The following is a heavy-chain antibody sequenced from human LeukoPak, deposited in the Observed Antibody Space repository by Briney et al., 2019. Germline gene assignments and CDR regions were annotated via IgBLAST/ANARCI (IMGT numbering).Heavy chain of an antibody. Sequence: SETLSLTCTVSGASISTIISYWGWIRQTPGKGLEWIGSIYYSGTTYYNPSLESRVTISIDTSKNQFSLKLDSVTAADTAVYFCARDPIRGKDAFDIWGQGTQVTVSS. CDR1: GASISTIISY. CDR3: ARDPIRGKDAFDI. D-gene: IGHD3-10*01. J-gene: IGHJ3*02. V-gene: IGHV4-39*07. CDR2: IYYSGTT.